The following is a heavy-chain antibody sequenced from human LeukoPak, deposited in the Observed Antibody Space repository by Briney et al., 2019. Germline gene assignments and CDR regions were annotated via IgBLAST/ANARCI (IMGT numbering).Heavy chain of an antibody. V-gene: IGHV4-59*01. J-gene: IGHJ4*02. D-gene: IGHD6-19*01. Sequence: GSLRLSCAASGFTFSSYSMNWVRQPPGKALEWIGNIYYSGSTNYNPSLKSRVTISLDTANNQFSLKLSSVTAADTAVYYCAGTSKWLAFDYWGQGTLVTVSS. CDR2: IYYSGST. CDR1: GFTFSSYS. CDR3: AGTSKWLAFDY.